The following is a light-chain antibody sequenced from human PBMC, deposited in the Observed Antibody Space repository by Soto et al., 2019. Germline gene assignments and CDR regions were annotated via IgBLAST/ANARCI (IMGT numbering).Light chain of an antibody. V-gene: IGKV3-20*01. CDR1: QSVSSIY. Sequence: EVVLAQSPATVSLSPGERATLSCRASQSVSSIYLAWYQQKPGQAPSLLIYATSSRATGIPDRFSGSGSVTDFSLTISRLEPEDFAVYYCQQYGSSPITFGQGTRLEIK. CDR3: QQYGSSPIT. CDR2: ATS. J-gene: IGKJ5*01.